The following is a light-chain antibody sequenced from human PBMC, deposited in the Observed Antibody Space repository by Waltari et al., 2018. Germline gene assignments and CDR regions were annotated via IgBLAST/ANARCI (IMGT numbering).Light chain of an antibody. V-gene: IGKV1-16*01. CDR3: QQHNAYPFT. J-gene: IGKJ4*01. CDR2: DAS. Sequence: DVQMTQSPSSVSASVGDRVTITCRASQDIDNYVAWFQHKTGQAPKSLIYDASSLQSGLPSRFSGSGSGTHFTLTISALQSEDFTTYYCQQHNAYPFTFGGGTKIEI. CDR1: QDIDNY.